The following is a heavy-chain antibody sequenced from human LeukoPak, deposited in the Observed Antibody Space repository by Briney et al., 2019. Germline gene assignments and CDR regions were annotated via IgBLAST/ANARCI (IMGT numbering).Heavy chain of an antibody. J-gene: IGHJ6*03. V-gene: IGHV5-51*01. Sequence: GESLKISCKGSGYSFTSFWIGWVRQTPGKGLEWMGIIYPDDSDTRYSPSLQGQVTISADKSISTAYLQRSSLKASDTAIYYCARQNVNTFGERIVTNYMDVWGKGTMVTVSS. CDR1: GYSFTSFW. D-gene: IGHD3-16*02. CDR2: IYPDDSDT. CDR3: ARQNVNTFGERIVTNYMDV.